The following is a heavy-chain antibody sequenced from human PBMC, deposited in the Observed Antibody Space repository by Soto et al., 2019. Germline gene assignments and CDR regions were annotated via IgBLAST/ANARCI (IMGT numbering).Heavy chain of an antibody. Sequence: EVQMLESGGGLVQPGGSLRLSCVASGFTFSNFAMNWVRQAPGKGLAWVSSISGNGGIMYYADSVKGRSTVSRDNSKNTLYLQMNSLSAEDTAIYFCAKDLSGGDISGPSRGIWSGYRPKSTYYYHGMDVWGQGTTVIVSS. D-gene: IGHD3-3*01. J-gene: IGHJ6*02. CDR2: ISGNGGIM. V-gene: IGHV3-23*01. CDR3: AKDLSGGDISGPSRGIWSGYRPKSTYYYHGMDV. CDR1: GFTFSNFA.